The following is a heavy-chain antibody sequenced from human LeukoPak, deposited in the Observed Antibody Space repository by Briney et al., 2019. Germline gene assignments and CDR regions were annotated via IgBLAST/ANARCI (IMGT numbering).Heavy chain of an antibody. CDR3: ARGVSGAYYYYYMDV. CDR1: GYTFADYY. Sequence: ASVKVSCKASGYTFADYYMQWVRQAPGQGLEWMGWINPNSGGTNYAQKFQGRVTMTRDTSISTAYMDLSSLRSDDSAVYYCARGVSGAYYYYYMDVWGKGTTVTVSS. V-gene: IGHV1-2*02. CDR2: INPNSGGT. J-gene: IGHJ6*03. D-gene: IGHD1-26*01.